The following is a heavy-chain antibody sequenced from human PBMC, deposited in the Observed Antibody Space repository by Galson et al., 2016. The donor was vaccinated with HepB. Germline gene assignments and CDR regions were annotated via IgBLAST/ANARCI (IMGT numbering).Heavy chain of an antibody. Sequence: TLSLTCTVSGASISSSGYYWSWIRHHPGKGLEWIGYISYSGVSYYYPSLKSRVTISADTSKNQLSLKLTSVSAADTALYYCTRATTGYYYGMDVWGQGTTVTVSS. CDR3: TRATTGYYYGMDV. J-gene: IGHJ6*02. CDR2: ISYSGVS. V-gene: IGHV4-31*03. D-gene: IGHD1-1*01. CDR1: GASISSSGYY.